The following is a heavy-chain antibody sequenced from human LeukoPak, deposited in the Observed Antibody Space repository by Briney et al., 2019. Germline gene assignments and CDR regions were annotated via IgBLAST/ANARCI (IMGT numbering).Heavy chain of an antibody. CDR3: ARGSMTSVYFPR. V-gene: IGHV3-66*01. CDR1: GFTVSSNY. J-gene: IGHJ1*01. CDR2: IYSGGNT. Sequence: GGSLRLSCVGSGFTVSSNYMTWVRQAPGKGLEWVSVIYSGGNTYYADSVKGRFTISRDNSENTLYLQMNSLRAEDTAVYYCARGSMTSVYFPRWGQGTLVTVCS.